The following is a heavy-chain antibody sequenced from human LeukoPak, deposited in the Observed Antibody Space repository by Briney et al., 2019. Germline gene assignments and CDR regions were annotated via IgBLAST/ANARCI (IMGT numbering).Heavy chain of an antibody. CDR1: GRSISSSSYY. CDR3: AREVYSSSWKVDY. V-gene: IGHV4-39*07. Sequence: SETLSLTCTVSGRSISSSSYYWGWIRQPPGKGLEWIGSIYHSGSTNYNPSLKSRVTISVDKSKNQFSLKLSSVTAADTAVYYCAREVYSSSWKVDYWGQGTLVTVSS. D-gene: IGHD6-13*01. J-gene: IGHJ4*02. CDR2: IYHSGST.